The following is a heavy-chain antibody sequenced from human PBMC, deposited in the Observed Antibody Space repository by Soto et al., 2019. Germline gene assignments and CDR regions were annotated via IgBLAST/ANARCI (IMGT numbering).Heavy chain of an antibody. CDR3: AREEMVRGVIIMSYYYYYGMDV. D-gene: IGHD3-10*01. Sequence: ASVKVSCKASGYTFTSYYMHWVRQAPGQGLEWMGIINPSGGSTSYVQKFQGRVTMTRDTSTSTVYMELSSLRSEDTAVYYCAREEMVRGVIIMSYYYYYGMDVWGQGTTVTVSS. J-gene: IGHJ6*02. V-gene: IGHV1-46*01. CDR1: GYTFTSYY. CDR2: INPSGGST.